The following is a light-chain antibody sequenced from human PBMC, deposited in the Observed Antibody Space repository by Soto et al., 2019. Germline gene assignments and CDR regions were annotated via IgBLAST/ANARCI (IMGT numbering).Light chain of an antibody. Sequence: DIQMTQSACSLSASVGDRVTITCRASQSISNYLNWYQQKPGKAPNLLIHAASSLQSGVPPRFSGSGSGTDFTLTISSLQPEDFATYFCQQSYRNPITFGQGTRLEIK. J-gene: IGKJ5*01. CDR1: QSISNY. CDR2: AAS. V-gene: IGKV1-39*01. CDR3: QQSYRNPIT.